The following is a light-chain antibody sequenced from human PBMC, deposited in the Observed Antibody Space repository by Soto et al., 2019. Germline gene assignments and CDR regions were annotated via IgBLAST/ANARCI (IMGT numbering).Light chain of an antibody. CDR1: QSLSSW. J-gene: IGKJ5*01. V-gene: IGKV1-5*01. CDR3: QQYMLYSLP. Sequence: DRQLSQSPSTLYPSVEDRVTIRCRARQSLSSWLDWYMQTPGKAPTLLTYDVSSLESGVPSRFTVSGSGTEVTLTISSVRPDDFATYYGQQYMLYSLPFRQGTRLEIK. CDR2: DVS.